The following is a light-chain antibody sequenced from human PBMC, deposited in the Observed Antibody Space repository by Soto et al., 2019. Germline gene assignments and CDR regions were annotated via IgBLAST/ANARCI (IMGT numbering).Light chain of an antibody. CDR3: QQYDDWLRLT. CDR2: GAS. J-gene: IGKJ4*01. CDR1: QSVSSN. Sequence: EIVLTQSPGTLSLSPGETATLSCRASQSVSSNLAWYQQKPGQAPRLLIFGASSRATGIPARFSGSGSGTEFNLTISSLQSEDFAVYFCQQYDDWLRLTFGGGTKVDI. V-gene: IGKV3D-15*01.